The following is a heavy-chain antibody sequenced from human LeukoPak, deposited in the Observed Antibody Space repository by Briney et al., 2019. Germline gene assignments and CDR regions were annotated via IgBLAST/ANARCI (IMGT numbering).Heavy chain of an antibody. J-gene: IGHJ4*02. Sequence: PGGSLRLSCTASGFTFSSVWMTWVRQAPGKGLEWVGRIKSRTDGETTDYAAPVKGRFSISRDDSENTLYLQMNSLKNEDTAVYFCTTVHGAGPVNFDYWGQGSLATVSS. D-gene: IGHD3-16*01. CDR1: GFTFSSVW. CDR3: TTVHGAGPVNFDY. V-gene: IGHV3-15*01. CDR2: IKSRTDGETT.